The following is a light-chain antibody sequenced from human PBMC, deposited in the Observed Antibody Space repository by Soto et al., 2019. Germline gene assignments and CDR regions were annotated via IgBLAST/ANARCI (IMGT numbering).Light chain of an antibody. CDR1: RSDVGGYNY. CDR3: SSYTSSHTWV. CDR2: EVS. Sequence: QSVLTQPASVSGSPGQSITISCTGSRSDVGGYNYVSWYQQHPGKAPQVLIYEVSNRPSWVSNRFSGSKSGNTASLTISGLQADDEADYYCSSYTSSHTWVFGGGTKLTVL. V-gene: IGLV2-14*01. J-gene: IGLJ2*01.